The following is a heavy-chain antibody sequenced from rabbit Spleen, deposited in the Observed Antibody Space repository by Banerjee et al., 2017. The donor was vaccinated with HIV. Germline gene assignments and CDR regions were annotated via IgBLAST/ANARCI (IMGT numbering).Heavy chain of an antibody. CDR1: GFDFSTHY. V-gene: IGHV1S47*01. D-gene: IGHD1-1*01. Sequence: QEQLVESGGGLVQPGGSLTLSCKASGFDFSTHYTNWVRQAPGKGLEWIGYIDPFFGTTYYASWVNGRFTISSHNAQNTLYLQLNSLTVADTATYFCATYTDGAHGLWGPGTLVTVS. J-gene: IGHJ4*01. CDR3: ATYTDGAHGL. CDR2: IDPFFGTT.